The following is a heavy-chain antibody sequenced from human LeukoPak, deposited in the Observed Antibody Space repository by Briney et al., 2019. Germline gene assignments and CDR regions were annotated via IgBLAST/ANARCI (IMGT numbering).Heavy chain of an antibody. CDR2: IYYSGST. CDR3: ARATPSEWLLKYAFDI. D-gene: IGHD3-3*01. Sequence: SETLSLTCTVSGGSISSSSYYWGWIRQPPGKGLEWIGSIYYSGSTYYNPSLKSRVTISVDTSKNQFSLKLSSVTAADTAVYYCARATPSEWLLKYAFDIWGQGTMVTVSS. V-gene: IGHV4-39*07. J-gene: IGHJ3*02. CDR1: GGSISSSSYY.